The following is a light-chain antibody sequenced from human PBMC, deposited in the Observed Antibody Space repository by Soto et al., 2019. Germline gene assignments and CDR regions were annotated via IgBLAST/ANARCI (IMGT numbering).Light chain of an antibody. Sequence: QSVLTQPPSASESPGQSVTISCPGTKNNIRHYDSVSWYQHHPGKAPRLIIYEVVQRPSAVPDRISCSKPGNTAPLTVSGLQAADEADYFCRSYAGSNTYVFGSGTKVTVL. J-gene: IGLJ1*01. CDR2: EVV. CDR3: RSYAGSNTYV. CDR1: KNNIRHYDS. V-gene: IGLV2-8*01.